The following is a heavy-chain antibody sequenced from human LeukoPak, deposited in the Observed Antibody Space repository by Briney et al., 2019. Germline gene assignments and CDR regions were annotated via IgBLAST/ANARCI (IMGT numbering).Heavy chain of an antibody. Sequence: GGPLRLSCAASGFYVGRYWMSWVRQAPGEGLEWVANIKQDESEKYSVDSVKGRFTISRDNAKNSVYLQMNSLRAEDTAVYYCAREYGPRYLDYWGQGILVTVSS. V-gene: IGHV3-7*01. CDR2: IKQDESEK. J-gene: IGHJ4*02. CDR3: AREYGPRYLDY. CDR1: GFYVGRYW. D-gene: IGHD4-17*01.